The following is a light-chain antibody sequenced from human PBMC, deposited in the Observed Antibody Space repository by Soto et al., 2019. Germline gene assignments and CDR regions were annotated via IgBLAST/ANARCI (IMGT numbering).Light chain of an antibody. CDR1: NIGSKS. CDR3: QVWDSSSDHVV. CDR2: YDS. J-gene: IGLJ2*01. V-gene: IGLV3-21*04. Sequence: SYELTQPPSVSVAPGKTARITCGGNNIGSKSVHWYQQKPGQAPVLVIYYDSDQPSGIPERFSGSNSGNTPTLTISRVEAGDEADYYCQVWDSSSDHVVFGGGTKLTVL.